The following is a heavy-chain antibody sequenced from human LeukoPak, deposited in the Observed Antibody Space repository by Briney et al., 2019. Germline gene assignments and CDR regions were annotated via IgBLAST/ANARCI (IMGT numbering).Heavy chain of an antibody. CDR1: GFTVSSDY. V-gene: IGHV3-66*04. Sequence: HPGRSLRLSCAVSGFTVSSDYMSWVRQAPGKGLEWVSVLYSGGSTYYADSAKGRFSISRDNSENTLYLRMNSLRVEDTAVYYCARHDWFDPWGRGTLVTVSS. CDR2: LYSGGST. J-gene: IGHJ5*02. CDR3: ARHDWFDP.